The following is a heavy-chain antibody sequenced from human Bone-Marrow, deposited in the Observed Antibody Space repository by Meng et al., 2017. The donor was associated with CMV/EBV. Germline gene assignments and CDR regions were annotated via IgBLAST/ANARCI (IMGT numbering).Heavy chain of an antibody. J-gene: IGHJ4*02. CDR2: ISPQNGDV. CDR3: ARGVSHFDY. CDR1: GYTFTGNG. D-gene: IGHD2-21*01. V-gene: IGHV1-18*01. Sequence: ASVKVSCKASGYTFTGNGITWMRQAPGHGPQWLGGISPQNGDVNYAHSLQGRVAMTIDRFTTTVYMELRSLRNDDTAVYYCARGVSHFDYWGQGTLVTVSA.